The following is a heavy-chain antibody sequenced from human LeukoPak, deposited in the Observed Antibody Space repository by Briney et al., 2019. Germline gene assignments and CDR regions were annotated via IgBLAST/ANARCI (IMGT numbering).Heavy chain of an antibody. CDR1: GFTFSSYA. CDR3: AFGVTTRNRPYNFDY. J-gene: IGHJ4*02. CDR2: ISGSGGST. Sequence: GGSLRLSCAASGFTFSSYAMSWVRQAPGKGLEWVSAISGSGGSTYYADSVKGRFTISRDNSKNTLYLQMNSLRAEDTAVYYCAFGVTTRNRPYNFDYWGQGTLVTVSS. D-gene: IGHD3-3*01. V-gene: IGHV3-23*01.